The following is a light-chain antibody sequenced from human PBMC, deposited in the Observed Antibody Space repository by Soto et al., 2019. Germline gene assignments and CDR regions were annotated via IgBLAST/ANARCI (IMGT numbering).Light chain of an antibody. V-gene: IGKV1-5*03. CDR1: QSISSW. CDR3: QQYNSYST. Sequence: DIQMTQSPSTLSASVGDRVTITCRASQSISSWLAWYQQKPGKAPKLLIYKASSLESGVPSRFSRCGSGTEFTLTISSLQPDDFATYYCQQYNSYSTFGQGTKVEIK. J-gene: IGKJ1*01. CDR2: KAS.